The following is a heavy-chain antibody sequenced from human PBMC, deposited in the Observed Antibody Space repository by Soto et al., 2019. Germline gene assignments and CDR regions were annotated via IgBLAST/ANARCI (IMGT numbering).Heavy chain of an antibody. CDR1: GYTFTSYA. CDR3: ARDQGSAAAGTGWGDYYYYYGMDV. J-gene: IGHJ6*02. CDR2: INAGNGNT. Sequence: ASVKVSCKASGYTFTSYAMHWVRQAPGQRLERMGWINAGNGNTKYSQKFQGRVTITRDTSASTAYMELSSLRSEDTAVYYCARDQGSAAAGTGWGDYYYYYGMDVWGQGTTVTVS. D-gene: IGHD6-13*01. V-gene: IGHV1-3*01.